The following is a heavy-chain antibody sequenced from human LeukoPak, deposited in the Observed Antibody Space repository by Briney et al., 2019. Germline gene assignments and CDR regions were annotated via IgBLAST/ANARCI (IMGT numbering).Heavy chain of an antibody. J-gene: IGHJ4*02. Sequence: SETLSLTCTVSGGSISSRSYHWGWIRQPPGKGLEWIGSFYYSGSTYHNPSLKSRVTISVDTSKNQFSLKLSSVTAADTAVYYCARTQYCSSTSCYFGYFDYWGQGTLVTVSS. CDR3: ARTQYCSSTSCYFGYFDY. CDR1: GGSISSRSYH. V-gene: IGHV4-39*07. D-gene: IGHD2-2*01. CDR2: FYYSGST.